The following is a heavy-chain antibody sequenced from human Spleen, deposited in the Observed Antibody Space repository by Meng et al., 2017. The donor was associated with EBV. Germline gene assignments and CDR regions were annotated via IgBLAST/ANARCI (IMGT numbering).Heavy chain of an antibody. CDR1: GYTFTNYY. D-gene: IGHD5-12*01. V-gene: IGHV1-46*01. CDR2: INPRGGST. Sequence: QVQLVQSGAEVKKPGAAAKVSCKASGYTFTNYYLYWVRQAPGKGLEWMGIINPRGGSTSYAQKFQGRVTMTRDTSTSTVYMELRSLRSEDTAVYYCARDLGYSGYDSNDYWGQGTLVTVSS. CDR3: ARDLGYSGYDSNDY. J-gene: IGHJ4*02.